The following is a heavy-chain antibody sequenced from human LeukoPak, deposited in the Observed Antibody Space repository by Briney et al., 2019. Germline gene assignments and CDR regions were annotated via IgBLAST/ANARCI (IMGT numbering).Heavy chain of an antibody. Sequence: SETLSLTCTVSGGSISSSSYYWGWIRQPPGEGLEWIGSIYYSGSTYYNPSLKSRVTISVDTSKNQFSLKLSSVTAADTAVYYCARLERYNWFDPGAREPWSPSPQ. J-gene: IGHJ5*02. CDR3: ARLERYNWFDP. V-gene: IGHV4-39*01. CDR1: GGSISSSSYY. D-gene: IGHD1-1*01. CDR2: IYYSGST.